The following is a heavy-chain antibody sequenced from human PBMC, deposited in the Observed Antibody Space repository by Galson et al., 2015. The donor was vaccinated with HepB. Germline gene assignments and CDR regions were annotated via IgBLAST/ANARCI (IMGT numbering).Heavy chain of an antibody. V-gene: IGHV1-3*01. Sequence: SVKVSCKASGYTFTSYAMHWVRQAPGQRLEWMGWINAGNGNTKYSQKFQGRVTITRDTSASTAYMELSSLRSEDTAVYYCARDGDCTGGVCYPFDYWGQGTLVTVSS. D-gene: IGHD2-8*02. CDR2: INAGNGNT. CDR1: GYTFTSYA. J-gene: IGHJ4*02. CDR3: ARDGDCTGGVCYPFDY.